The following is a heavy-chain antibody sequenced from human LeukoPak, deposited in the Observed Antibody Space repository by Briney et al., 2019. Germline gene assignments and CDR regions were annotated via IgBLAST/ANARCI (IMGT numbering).Heavy chain of an antibody. D-gene: IGHD1-26*01. V-gene: IGHV4-4*07. CDR1: GASITSCY. CDR2: LYTTGTT. CDR3: VRDGANWEEPNDAFDT. J-gene: IGHJ3*02. Sequence: SETLSLTCAVSGASITSCYWSWVRQSAGKGLEWIERLYTTGTTNYNPSLKSRVIMSGDSSKNQLSLTLTSVTAADTAVYYCVRDGANWEEPNDAFDTWGQGTLVTVSS.